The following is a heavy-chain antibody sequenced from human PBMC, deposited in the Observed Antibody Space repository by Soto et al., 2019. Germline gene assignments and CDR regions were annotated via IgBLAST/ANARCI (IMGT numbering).Heavy chain of an antibody. Sequence: PGESLKISCKGSAYSFTSYRTSWVRQIPGKRLEWMGRIDPSDSYTNYSPSFQGHVTISADKSISTAYLQWSSLKASDTAMYYCASPGEQQLVGGYYYGMDVWGQGTTVTVSS. CDR2: IDPSDSYT. CDR1: AYSFTSYR. CDR3: ASPGEQQLVGGYYYGMDV. V-gene: IGHV5-10-1*01. D-gene: IGHD6-13*01. J-gene: IGHJ6*02.